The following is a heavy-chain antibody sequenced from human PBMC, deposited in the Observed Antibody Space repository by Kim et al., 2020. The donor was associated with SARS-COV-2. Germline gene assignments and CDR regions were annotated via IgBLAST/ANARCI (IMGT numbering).Heavy chain of an antibody. J-gene: IGHJ3*02. Sequence: GGSLRLSCAASGLIVSSQFVSWVRQAPGKGLEWVSVIYSGSRTYYVDSVKGRFTISRDNSKNILYLQMNSLRAEDTAVYYCARDSAAVAGSAFDIWGQGTMVTVSS. CDR2: IYSGSRT. CDR1: GLIVSSQF. CDR3: ARDSAAVAGSAFDI. V-gene: IGHV3-66*02. D-gene: IGHD6-19*01.